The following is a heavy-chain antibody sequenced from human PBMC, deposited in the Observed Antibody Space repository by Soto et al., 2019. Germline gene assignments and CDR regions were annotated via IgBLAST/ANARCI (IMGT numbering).Heavy chain of an antibody. CDR2: INAGNGNT. D-gene: IGHD2-21*02. V-gene: IGHV1-3*01. CDR3: ARAWVVVTAPDY. J-gene: IGHJ4*02. CDR1: GYTYTSYA. Sequence: ASVKVSCKASGYTYTSYAMHWVRQAPGQRLEWMGWINAGNGNTKYSQKFQGRVTITRDTSASTAYMELSSLRSEDTAVYYCARAWVVVTAPDYWGQGTLVTVS.